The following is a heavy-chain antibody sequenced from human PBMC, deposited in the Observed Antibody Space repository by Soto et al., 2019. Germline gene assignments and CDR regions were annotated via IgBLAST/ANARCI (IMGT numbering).Heavy chain of an antibody. J-gene: IGHJ4*02. Sequence: GGSLRLSCAASGFTFSSYAMHWVRQAPGKGLEWVAVISYDGSNKYYADSVKGRFTISRDNSKNTLYLQMNSLRAEDTAVYYCASGVVPAALDYWGQGTLVTV. CDR3: ASGVVPAALDY. CDR1: GFTFSSYA. D-gene: IGHD2-2*01. V-gene: IGHV3-30-3*01. CDR2: ISYDGSNK.